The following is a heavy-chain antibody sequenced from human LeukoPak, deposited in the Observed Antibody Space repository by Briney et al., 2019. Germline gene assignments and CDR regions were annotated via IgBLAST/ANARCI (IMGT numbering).Heavy chain of an antibody. Sequence: ASVKVSCKASGYTFTSYYMHWVRQAPGQGLGWMGIINPSGGSTSYAQKFQGRVTMTRDTSTSTVYMELSSLRSEDTAVYYCARVDYYDSSGYWGGFDPWGQGTLVTVSS. CDR2: INPSGGST. CDR3: ARVDYYDSSGYWGGFDP. CDR1: GYTFTSYY. J-gene: IGHJ5*02. V-gene: IGHV1-46*01. D-gene: IGHD3-22*01.